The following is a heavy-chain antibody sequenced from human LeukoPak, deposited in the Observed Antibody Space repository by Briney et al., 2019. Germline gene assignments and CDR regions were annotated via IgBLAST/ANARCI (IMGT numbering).Heavy chain of an antibody. Sequence: PSETLSLTCTVSGGSISSYYWSWIRQPPGKGLEWIGYIYYSGSTNYNPSLKSRVTISVDTSKNQFSLKLSSVTAADTAVYCCARHESPLGYYYYMDVWGKGTTVTVSS. CDR1: GGSISSYY. V-gene: IGHV4-59*08. J-gene: IGHJ6*03. D-gene: IGHD7-27*01. CDR2: IYYSGST. CDR3: ARHESPLGYYYYMDV.